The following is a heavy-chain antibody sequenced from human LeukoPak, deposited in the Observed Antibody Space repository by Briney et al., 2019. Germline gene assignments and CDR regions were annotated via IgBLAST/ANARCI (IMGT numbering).Heavy chain of an antibody. J-gene: IGHJ6*03. CDR1: GFTFSSYE. V-gene: IGHV3-48*03. Sequence: GGSLRLSCAASGFTFSSYEMNWVRQAPGKGLEWVSYISSSGSTIYYADSVKGRFTISRDNAKNSLNLQMNSLRAEDTAVYYCARRGILDYYYYYMDVWGKGTTVTVSS. CDR3: ARRGILDYYYYYMDV. CDR2: ISSSGSTI. D-gene: IGHD3-16*01.